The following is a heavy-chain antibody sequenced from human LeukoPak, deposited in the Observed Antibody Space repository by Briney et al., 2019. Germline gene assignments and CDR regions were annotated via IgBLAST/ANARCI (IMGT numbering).Heavy chain of an antibody. CDR2: IRSKAYGGTT. Sequence: GGSLRLSCTASGFTFGDYAMSWVRQAPGKGLEWVGFIRSKAYGGTTEYAASVKGRFTISRDDSKSIAYLQMNSLKTEDTAVYYCTKTTYYDFWSGYSGFDYWGQGTLVTVSS. CDR3: TKTTYYDFWSGYSGFDY. CDR1: GFTFGDYA. D-gene: IGHD3-3*01. J-gene: IGHJ4*02. V-gene: IGHV3-49*04.